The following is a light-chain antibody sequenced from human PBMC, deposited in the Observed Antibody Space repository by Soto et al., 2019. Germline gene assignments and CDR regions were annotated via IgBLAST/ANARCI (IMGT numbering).Light chain of an antibody. CDR3: CSFAKSDTLL. J-gene: IGLJ2*01. Sequence: QSALTQPASLSGSPGQSITISCTGTSSDVGSYNLVSWYQQHPGKAPKLIIYDVNKRPSGASIRFSGSKSGNTASLTISGLQGEDEADYHCCSFAKSDTLLFGGGTKLTVL. CDR1: SSDVGSYNL. CDR2: DVN. V-gene: IGLV2-23*01.